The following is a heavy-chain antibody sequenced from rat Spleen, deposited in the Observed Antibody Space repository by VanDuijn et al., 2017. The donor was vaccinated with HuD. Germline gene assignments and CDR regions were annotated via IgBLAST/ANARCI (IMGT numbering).Heavy chain of an antibody. D-gene: IGHD5-1*01. J-gene: IGHJ4*01. CDR3: TSRAQLGVMDA. V-gene: IGHV5-31*01. CDR1: GFTFNNYW. CDR2: ITNASGGT. Sequence: EVQLVESGGGLVQPGRSLKLSCVASGFTFNNYWMTWIRQAPGKGLEGVASITNASGGTHYPDSVKGQFTISRDKAKSTLYRQMDSLRSEDTATYYCTSRAQLGVMDAGGQGASVTVSS.